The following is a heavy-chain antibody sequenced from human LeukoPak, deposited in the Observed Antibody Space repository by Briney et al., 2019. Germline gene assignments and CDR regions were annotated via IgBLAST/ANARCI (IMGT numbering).Heavy chain of an antibody. V-gene: IGHV1-69*05. CDR1: GGTFSSYA. J-gene: IGHJ4*02. D-gene: IGHD3-22*01. Sequence: SVKVSCKASGGTFSSYAISWVRQAPGQGLEWMGRIIPTFGTANYAQKFQGRVTITTDESTSTAYMELSSLRSEDTALYYCASDYDSSGYYYPKSDYWGQGTLVTVSS. CDR2: IIPTFGTA. CDR3: ASDYDSSGYYYPKSDY.